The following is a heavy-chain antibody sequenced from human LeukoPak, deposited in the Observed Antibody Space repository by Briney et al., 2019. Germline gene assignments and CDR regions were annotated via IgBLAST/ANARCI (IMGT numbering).Heavy chain of an antibody. CDR1: GFTFSSYA. CDR2: ISSNGGST. D-gene: IGHD1-26*01. V-gene: IGHV3-64*01. Sequence: GGSLRLSCAASGFTFSSYAMHWVRQAPGKGLEYVSAISSNGGSTYYANSVKGRFTISRDNSKNTLYLQMGSLRSDDTAVYYCARLSGSYLYYFDYWGQGTLVTVSS. CDR3: ARLSGSYLYYFDY. J-gene: IGHJ4*02.